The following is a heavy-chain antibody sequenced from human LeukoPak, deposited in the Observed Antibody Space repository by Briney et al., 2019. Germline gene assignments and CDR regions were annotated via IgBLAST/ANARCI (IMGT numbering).Heavy chain of an antibody. CDR1: ILTFINYV. CDR3: QKILAQQLVTIDA. Sequence: SVRLSCLASILTFINYVIDFLHQAPVLRLVLSSSITSDGSTTDYADSVKGRFTISRDNPKNTLYLQLTSQRGEDTPVYYCQKILAQQLVTIDAWGQGPLVTVSS. J-gene: IGHJ5*02. V-gene: IGHV3-74*01. D-gene: IGHD6-13*01. CDR2: ITSDGSTT.